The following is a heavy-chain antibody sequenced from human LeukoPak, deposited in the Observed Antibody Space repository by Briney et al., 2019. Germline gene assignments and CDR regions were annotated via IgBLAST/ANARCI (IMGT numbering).Heavy chain of an antibody. J-gene: IGHJ6*03. CDR1: GYTFTSYG. CDR2: MDPNSGNT. Sequence: ASVKVSCKASGYTFTSYGINWVRQATGQGLEWMGWMDPNSGNTGYAQKFQGRVTMTRNTSISTAYMELSSLRSEDTAVYYCARGPDVDTAMVIWWPSYYYYMDVWGKGTTVTVSS. CDR3: ARGPDVDTAMVIWWPSYYYYMDV. V-gene: IGHV1-8*02. D-gene: IGHD5-18*01.